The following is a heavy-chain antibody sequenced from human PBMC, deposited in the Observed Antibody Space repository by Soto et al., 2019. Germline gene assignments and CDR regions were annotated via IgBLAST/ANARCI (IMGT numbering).Heavy chain of an antibody. CDR3: ARGRYFANFDY. CDR1: GFTFSSYG. J-gene: IGHJ4*02. CDR2: IWYDGSNK. Sequence: PGGSLRLSCAASGFTFSSYGMHWVRQASGKGLEWVAVIWYDGSNKYYADSVKGRFTISRDNSKNTLYLQMNSLRAEDTAVYYCARGRYFANFDYWGQGTLVTVSS. V-gene: IGHV3-33*01. D-gene: IGHD3-9*01.